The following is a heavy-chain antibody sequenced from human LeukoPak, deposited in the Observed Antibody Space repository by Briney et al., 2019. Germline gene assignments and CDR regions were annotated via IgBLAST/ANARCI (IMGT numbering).Heavy chain of an antibody. CDR2: INSDGSST. D-gene: IGHD3-3*01. J-gene: IGHJ6*02. CDR3: AKSVAIYFYYGLDV. V-gene: IGHV3-74*01. Sequence: PGGSLRLSCAASGFIFSSYWMHWVRQAPGKGLVWVSRINSDGSSTSYADSVKGRFTISRDNSKNTLFLQMNSLRVEDTAPYYCAKSVAIYFYYGLDVWGQGTTVTVSS. CDR1: GFIFSSYW.